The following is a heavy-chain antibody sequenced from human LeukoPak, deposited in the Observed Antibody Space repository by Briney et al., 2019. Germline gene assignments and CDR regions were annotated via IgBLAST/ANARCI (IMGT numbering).Heavy chain of an antibody. CDR1: GFTFSSYG. J-gene: IGHJ6*02. V-gene: IGHV3-30*02. CDR3: AKDGRGVRTMAATYYYYSGMVV. CDR2: IRYDGSNK. Sequence: GGSLRLSCAASGFTFSSYGMHWVRQAPGKGLEWVAFIRYDGSNKYYADSVKGRFTISRDNSKNTLYLQMNSLRAEDTAVYYCAKDGRGVRTMAATYYYYSGMVVWGQGTTVTVSS. D-gene: IGHD6-25*01.